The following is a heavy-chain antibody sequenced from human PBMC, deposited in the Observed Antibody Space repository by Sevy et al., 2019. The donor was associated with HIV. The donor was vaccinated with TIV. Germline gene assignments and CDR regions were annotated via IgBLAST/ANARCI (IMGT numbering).Heavy chain of an antibody. CDR1: GFTFSSYA. Sequence: GGSLRLSCAASGFTFSSYAMHWVRQAPGKGLEWVAVISYDGSNKYYADSVKGRFTISRDNSKNTRYLQMNSLRAEDTAVYYCARPRIAAAGDYYYYGMDVWGQGTTVTVSS. D-gene: IGHD6-13*01. V-gene: IGHV3-30-3*01. CDR2: ISYDGSNK. J-gene: IGHJ6*02. CDR3: ARPRIAAAGDYYYYGMDV.